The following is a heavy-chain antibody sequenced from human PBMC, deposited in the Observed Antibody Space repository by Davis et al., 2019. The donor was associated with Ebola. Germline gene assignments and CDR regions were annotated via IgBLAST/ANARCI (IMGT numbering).Heavy chain of an antibody. CDR1: GYTFTSYG. J-gene: IGHJ6*04. CDR2: ISAYNGNT. Sequence: ASVKVSCKASGYTFTSYGISWVRQAPGQGLEWMGWISAYNGNTNYAQKLQGRVTMTTDTSTSTAYMELRSLRSDDTAVYYCARVRYCGGDCSRYFYYGMDVWGKGTTVTVSS. D-gene: IGHD2-21*02. V-gene: IGHV1-18*04. CDR3: ARVRYCGGDCSRYFYYGMDV.